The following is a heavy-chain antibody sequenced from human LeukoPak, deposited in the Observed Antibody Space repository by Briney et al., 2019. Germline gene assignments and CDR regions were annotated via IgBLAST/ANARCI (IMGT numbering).Heavy chain of an antibody. Sequence: KSSQTLSLTCTVSGGSISSGGYYWSWIRQPPGKGLEWIGYIYHSGSTYYNPSLKSRVTISVDRSKNQFSLKLSSVTAADTAVYYCARLTASVYYYFDYWGQGTLVTVSS. V-gene: IGHV4-30-2*01. J-gene: IGHJ4*02. CDR1: GGSISSGGYY. CDR3: ARLTASVYYYFDY. CDR2: IYHSGST. D-gene: IGHD5/OR15-5a*01.